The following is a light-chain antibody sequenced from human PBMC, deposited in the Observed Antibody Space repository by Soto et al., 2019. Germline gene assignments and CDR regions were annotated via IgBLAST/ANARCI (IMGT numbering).Light chain of an antibody. CDR3: QQYNDWPRHT. Sequence: EIVMTQSPATLSVSPGERATLSCRASQSVSSNLAWYQQKPGQAPRLLIYGASTRATDIPARFSGSGSGTEFTLTIGSLQFEDSAVYYCQQYNDWPRHTFGQGTKLEIK. CDR1: QSVSSN. CDR2: GAS. J-gene: IGKJ2*01. V-gene: IGKV3D-15*01.